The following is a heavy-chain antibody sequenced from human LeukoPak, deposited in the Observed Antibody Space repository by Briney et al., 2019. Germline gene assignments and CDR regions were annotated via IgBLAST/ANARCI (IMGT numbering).Heavy chain of an antibody. V-gene: IGHV4-39*01. CDR1: GGSISSSNYC. CDR3: ARSLGYSSSYLGY. J-gene: IGHJ4*02. Sequence: PSETLSLTCTVSGGSISSSNYCWGWIRQPPGKGLERIGSINYSGSTYYNPSLKSRVTVSVDTSKNQFSLKLSSVTAADTAVYYCARSLGYSSSYLGYWGQGTLVTVSS. D-gene: IGHD6-6*01. CDR2: INYSGST.